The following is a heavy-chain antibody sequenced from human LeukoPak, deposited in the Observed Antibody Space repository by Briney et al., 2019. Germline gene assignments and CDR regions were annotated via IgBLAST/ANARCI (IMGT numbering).Heavy chain of an antibody. D-gene: IGHD4-23*01. CDR1: GGSISSGGYY. Sequence: SETLSLTCTVSGGSISSGGYYWSWIRQHPGKGLEWIGYIYYSGSTYYNPSLKSRVTISIDTSKNQFSLKLSSVTAADTAVYYCARWEMTTVANFDYWGQGALVTVSS. J-gene: IGHJ4*02. CDR2: IYYSGST. CDR3: ARWEMTTVANFDY. V-gene: IGHV4-31*03.